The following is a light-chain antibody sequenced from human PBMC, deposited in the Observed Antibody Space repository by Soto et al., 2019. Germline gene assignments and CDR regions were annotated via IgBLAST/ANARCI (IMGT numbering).Light chain of an antibody. J-gene: IGKJ1*01. V-gene: IGKV1-5*01. CDR1: QSISSW. CDR3: QQYNSYGT. CDR2: DAS. Sequence: DIQMTQSPSTLSASVGDIVTITCRASQSISSWLAWYQQKPGKAPKLLIYDASSLESGVPSRFSGSGSGTEFTLTISSLQPDDFATYYCQQYNSYGTFGQGTKVEIK.